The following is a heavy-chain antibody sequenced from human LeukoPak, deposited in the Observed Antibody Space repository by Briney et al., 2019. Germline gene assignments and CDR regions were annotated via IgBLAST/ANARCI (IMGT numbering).Heavy chain of an antibody. V-gene: IGHV3-23*01. CDR2: ISGSGGST. CDR3: AKDPYCSSTSCYGPLDY. CDR1: GFTFSSYA. Sequence: PGGSLRLSCAASGFTFSSYAMSWVRQAPGKGLEWVSAISGSGGSTYYADTVKGRFTISRDNSKNTLYLQMNSLRAEDTAVYYCAKDPYCSSTSCYGPLDYWGQGTLVTVSS. D-gene: IGHD2-2*01. J-gene: IGHJ4*02.